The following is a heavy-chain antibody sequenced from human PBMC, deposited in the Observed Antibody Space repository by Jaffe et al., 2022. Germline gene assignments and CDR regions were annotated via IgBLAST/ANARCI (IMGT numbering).Heavy chain of an antibody. J-gene: IGHJ4*02. D-gene: IGHD6-6*01. V-gene: IGHV3-30*18. Sequence: QVQLVESGGGVVQPGRSLRLSCAASGFTFSSYGMHWVRQAPGKGLEWVAVISYDGSNKYYADSVKGRFTISRDNSKNTLYLQMNSLRAEDTAVYYCAKDSSGQLVLVGYFDYWGQGTLVTVSS. CDR1: GFTFSSYG. CDR3: AKDSSGQLVLVGYFDY. CDR2: ISYDGSNK.